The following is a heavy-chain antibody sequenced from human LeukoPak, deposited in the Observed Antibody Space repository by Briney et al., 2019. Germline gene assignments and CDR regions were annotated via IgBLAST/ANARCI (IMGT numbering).Heavy chain of an antibody. J-gene: IGHJ6*03. CDR2: INTNTGNP. V-gene: IGHV7-4-1*02. CDR3: ARVSVGSGSYYNSLLSFAVSTSYYYYMDV. D-gene: IGHD3-10*01. CDR1: GYTFTSYA. Sequence: GASVKVSCKASGYTFTSYAMNWVRQAPGQGLEWMGWINTNTGNPTYAQGFTGRFVFSLDTSVSTAYLQISSLKAEDTAVYYCARVSVGSGSYYNSLLSFAVSTSYYYYMDVWGKGTTVTVSS.